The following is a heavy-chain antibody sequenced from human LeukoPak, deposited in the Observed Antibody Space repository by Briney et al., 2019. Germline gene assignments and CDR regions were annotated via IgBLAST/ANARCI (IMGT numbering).Heavy chain of an antibody. CDR1: GFTFDSYA. CDR3: TTRKRWLQLDY. V-gene: IGHV3-21*03. D-gene: IGHD5-24*01. Sequence: GGSLRLSCAASGFTFDSYAMNWVRQAPGKGPEWVSSISGGSSFIYYADSVKGRFTISRDNAKNSLYLQMNSLRAEDTAVYYCTTRKRWLQLDYWGQGTLVTVSS. CDR2: ISGGSSFI. J-gene: IGHJ4*02.